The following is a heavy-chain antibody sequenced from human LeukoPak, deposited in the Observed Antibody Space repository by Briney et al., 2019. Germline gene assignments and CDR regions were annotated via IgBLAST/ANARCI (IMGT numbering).Heavy chain of an antibody. V-gene: IGHV3-7*01. Sequence: AGGSLRLSCAASGFTFSNYWLSWVRQAPGKGLEWVANIKQDGSEKYYVDSVKGRFTISRDNAKNSLYLQMNSLRAEDTAVYYCSNRDYWGQGTLVTVSS. CDR2: IKQDGSEK. CDR3: SNRDY. J-gene: IGHJ4*02. CDR1: GFTFSNYW.